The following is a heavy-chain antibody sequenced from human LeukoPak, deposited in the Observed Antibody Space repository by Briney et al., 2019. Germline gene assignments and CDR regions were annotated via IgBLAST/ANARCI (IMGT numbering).Heavy chain of an antibody. CDR1: GGSISDHY. Sequence: SETLSLTCSVSGGSISDHYWSWIRQPPGKGLEWIGYIYRGGTINYNPSVKSRVTMSLDTSKNQISLMLNSVTAADTAIYYCARHWLEAAKTYSYWFDPWGQGTLVTVPS. D-gene: IGHD6-19*01. V-gene: IGHV4-4*09. CDR3: ARHWLEAAKTYSYWFDP. CDR2: IYRGGTI. J-gene: IGHJ5*02.